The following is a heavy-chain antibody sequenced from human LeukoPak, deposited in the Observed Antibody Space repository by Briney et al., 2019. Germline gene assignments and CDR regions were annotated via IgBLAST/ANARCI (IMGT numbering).Heavy chain of an antibody. J-gene: IGHJ4*02. CDR2: INPSGGST. CDR1: GYTFTSYY. V-gene: IGHV1-46*01. CDR3: ARDVAREFDY. Sequence: ASVKVSCKASGYTFTSYYMHWARQAPGQGLEWMGIINPSGGSTNYAQKFQGRVTMTRDTSTRTVYMQLSSLRSDDTAVYYCARDVAREFDYWGQGTLVTVSS.